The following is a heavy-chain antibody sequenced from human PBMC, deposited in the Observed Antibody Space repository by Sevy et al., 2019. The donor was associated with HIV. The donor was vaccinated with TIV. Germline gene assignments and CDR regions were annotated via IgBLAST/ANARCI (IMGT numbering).Heavy chain of an antibody. D-gene: IGHD2-15*01. J-gene: IGHJ4*02. V-gene: IGHV3-9*01. CDR3: AKDNEGYCSGGCCYFDY. Sequence: GGSLRLSCAASGFTFDDYAVHWVRQAPGKGLEWVSGISWNSGSIGYADSVKGRFTISRDNAKNSLYLQMNSLRAEDTALYYCAKDNEGYCSGGCCYFDYWGQGTLVTVSS. CDR1: GFTFDDYA. CDR2: ISWNSGSI.